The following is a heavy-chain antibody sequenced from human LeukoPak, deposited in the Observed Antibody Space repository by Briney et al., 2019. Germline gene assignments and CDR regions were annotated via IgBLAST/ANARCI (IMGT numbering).Heavy chain of an antibody. J-gene: IGHJ3*02. Sequence: ASVKVSCKASGYTFTGYYMHWVRQAPGQGLEWMGWINPNSGGTNYAQKFQGRVTMTRDTSISTAYMELSRLRSEDTAVYYCARVGYYYGSGSYYNGDDAFDIWGQGTMVTVSS. CDR2: INPNSGGT. CDR3: ARVGYYYGSGSYYNGDDAFDI. CDR1: GYTFTGYY. D-gene: IGHD3-10*01. V-gene: IGHV1-2*02.